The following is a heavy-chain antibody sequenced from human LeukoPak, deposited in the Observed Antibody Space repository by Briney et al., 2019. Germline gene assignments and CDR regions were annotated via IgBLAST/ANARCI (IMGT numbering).Heavy chain of an antibody. J-gene: IGHJ3*02. CDR2: IYYSGTT. Sequence: PSETLSLTCTVSGGSIISSTYYWGWLRQPPGKGLEWIGSIYYSGTTYYHPALKSGVPISVDTSRNQFSLKLSSVTAADTAVFHCARHSRGYYDSTGYYYGSHAFDIWGQGTMVTVSS. CDR1: GGSIISSTYY. CDR3: ARHSRGYYDSTGYYYGSHAFDI. D-gene: IGHD3-22*01. V-gene: IGHV4-39*01.